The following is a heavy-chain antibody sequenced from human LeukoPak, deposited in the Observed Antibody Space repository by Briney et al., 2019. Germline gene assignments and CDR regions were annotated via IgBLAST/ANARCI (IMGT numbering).Heavy chain of an antibody. J-gene: IGHJ5*02. D-gene: IGHD2-15*01. V-gene: IGHV1-18*01. CDR1: GYTFTSYG. CDR2: ISAYNGNT. CDR3: ARGGVAYCSGGSCPSNWFDP. Sequence: VASVKVSFKASGYTFTSYGISWVRQAPGQGLEWMGWISAYNGNTKYTQKLQGRVTMTTDASTSTAYMELRSLRSDDTAVYYCARGGVAYCSGGSCPSNWFDPWGQGTLVIVSS.